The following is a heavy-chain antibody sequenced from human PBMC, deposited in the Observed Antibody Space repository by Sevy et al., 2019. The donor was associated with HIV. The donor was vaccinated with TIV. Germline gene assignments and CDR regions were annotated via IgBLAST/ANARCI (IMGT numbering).Heavy chain of an antibody. CDR2: ITSSGIAL. V-gene: IGHV3-11*04. Sequence: GGSLRLSCTASEFTLSDYYMSWFRQAPGKGLEWISYITSSGIALYYADSVKGRFAISRDNAKNSPYLQMTSLRAEDTAVYYCAREYDRGSFDYWGQGTLVTVSS. J-gene: IGHJ4*02. D-gene: IGHD3-16*01. CDR1: EFTLSDYY. CDR3: AREYDRGSFDY.